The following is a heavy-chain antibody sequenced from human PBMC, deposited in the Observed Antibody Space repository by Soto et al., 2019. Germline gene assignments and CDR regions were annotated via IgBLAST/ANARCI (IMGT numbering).Heavy chain of an antibody. CDR1: GDSISRGDQY. CDR2: IYYSGST. V-gene: IGHV4-31*03. Sequence: SETLSLTCTVSGDSISRGDQYWSWIRQHPGRGLEWIGYIYYSGSTYYNPSLKSRLTISVDTSNNQFSLTLNSVTAADTAVYYCARFMTSDDSTWYFDLWGRGTLVTAPQ. D-gene: IGHD2-15*01. CDR3: ARFMTSDDSTWYFDL. J-gene: IGHJ2*01.